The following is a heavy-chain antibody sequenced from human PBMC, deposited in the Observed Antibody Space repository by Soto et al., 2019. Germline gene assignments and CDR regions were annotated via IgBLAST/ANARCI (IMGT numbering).Heavy chain of an antibody. CDR2: ISSSSSYT. J-gene: IGHJ4*02. Sequence: GGSLRLSCAASGFTFSDYYMSWIRQAPGKGLEWVSYISSSSSYTNYADSVKGRFTISRDNAKNSLYLQMNSLRAEDTAVYYCARVLVDTAMVKDYWGQGXLVTVSS. CDR1: GFTFSDYY. V-gene: IGHV3-11*06. CDR3: ARVLVDTAMVKDY. D-gene: IGHD5-18*01.